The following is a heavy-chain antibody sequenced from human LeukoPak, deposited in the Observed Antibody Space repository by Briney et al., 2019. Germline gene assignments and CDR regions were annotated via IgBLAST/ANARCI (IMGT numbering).Heavy chain of an antibody. CDR2: IYYSGST. J-gene: IGHJ4*02. Sequence: PSETLSLTCTVSGDSISSSSYYWGWTRQPPGKGLEWIGSIYYSGSTYYNPSLKSRVTISVDTSKNQFSLKLSSLTAADTAVYYCARSNQLLGNFDYWGQGTLVTVSS. CDR3: ARSNQLLGNFDY. V-gene: IGHV4-39*01. CDR1: GDSISSSSYY. D-gene: IGHD2-2*01.